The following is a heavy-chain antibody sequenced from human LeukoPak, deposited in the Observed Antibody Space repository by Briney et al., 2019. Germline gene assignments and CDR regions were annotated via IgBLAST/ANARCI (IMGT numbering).Heavy chain of an antibody. CDR3: AREDHSNYNY. V-gene: IGHV3-30*03. CDR2: ISYDGSNK. J-gene: IGHJ4*02. Sequence: GGSLRLSCAASGFSFSSYGMHWVRQAPGKGLEWVAVISYDGSNKYSADSVKGRFTISRDNAKNSLYLQMNSLRAEDTAVYYCAREDHSNYNYWGQGTLVTVSS. D-gene: IGHD4-11*01. CDR1: GFSFSSYG.